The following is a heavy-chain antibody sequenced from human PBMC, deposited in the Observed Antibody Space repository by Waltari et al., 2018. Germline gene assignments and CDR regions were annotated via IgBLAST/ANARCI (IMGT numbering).Heavy chain of an antibody. CDR3: ARDLYSGYDFLLPFDY. CDR2: INTKSGDT. Sequence: QVQLVQSGGEVKKPGASVKVSCETSGYTFTSFAISWARQAPGQGLEWVGWINTKSGDTNYAQRFQGRVTMTTDTSTSTAYMELKSLTSDDTAVYYCARDLYSGYDFLLPFDYWGQGSLVTVSS. D-gene: IGHD5-12*01. J-gene: IGHJ4*02. V-gene: IGHV1-18*01. CDR1: GYTFTSFA.